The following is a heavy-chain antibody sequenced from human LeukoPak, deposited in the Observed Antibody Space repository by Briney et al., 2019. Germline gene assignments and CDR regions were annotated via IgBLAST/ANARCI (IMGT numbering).Heavy chain of an antibody. V-gene: IGHV4-59*01. J-gene: IGHJ5*02. CDR2: IYYSGST. D-gene: IGHD3-22*01. CDR1: GGSISSYY. CDR3: ARENYDSSGYNNWFDP. Sequence: PSETLSLTCTVSGGSISSYYWKWIRQPPGQGLEWIGYIYYSGSTNYNPSLKSRVTISVDMSKNQFSLKLSSVTAADTAVYYCARENYDSSGYNNWFDPWGQGTLVTVSS.